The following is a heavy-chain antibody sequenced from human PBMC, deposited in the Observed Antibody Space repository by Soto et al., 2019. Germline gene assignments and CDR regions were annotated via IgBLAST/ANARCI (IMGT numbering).Heavy chain of an antibody. V-gene: IGHV1-2*02. CDR2: INHNSGGT. J-gene: IGHJ6*02. Sequence: VKVSCKSSGYTFTGYYMHWVRQAPGKGLEGMGWINHNSGGTNYAQRFQGRVTMTRDTSTSTAYIELSRLRSNDTAVYYCARAVVKYYGMDVWGQCTKVPVSS. CDR3: ARAVVKYYGMDV. D-gene: IGHD5-18*01. CDR1: GYTFTGYY.